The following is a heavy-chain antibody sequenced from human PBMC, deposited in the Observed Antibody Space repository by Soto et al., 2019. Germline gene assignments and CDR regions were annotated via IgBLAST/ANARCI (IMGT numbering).Heavy chain of an antibody. D-gene: IGHD3-22*01. CDR3: ARDYDSSGYPRYYFDY. Sequence: GGSLRLSCAASGFTFSSYGMHWVRQAPGKGLEWVAVIWYDGSNKYYADSVKGRFTISRDNSKNTLYLQMNSLRAEDTAVYYCARDYDSSGYPRYYFDYWGQGTLVTVSP. V-gene: IGHV3-33*01. CDR2: IWYDGSNK. J-gene: IGHJ4*02. CDR1: GFTFSSYG.